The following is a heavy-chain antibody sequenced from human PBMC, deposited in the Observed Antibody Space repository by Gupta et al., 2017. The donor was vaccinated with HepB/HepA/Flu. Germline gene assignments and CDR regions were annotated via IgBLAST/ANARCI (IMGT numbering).Heavy chain of an antibody. CDR1: GFIFGKAW. D-gene: IGHD2-15*01. V-gene: IGHV3-15*01. Sequence: EVQLVESGGGLVKPGGSLRLSCTASGFIFGKAWMSWVRQAPGKGLEWIGHIKSETDGGTIEYAGSVKGRFTISRDDSKNTLYLQMNSLKNDDTAVYYCTTGVVVVFWGQGTLVIVSS. CDR3: TTGVVVVF. J-gene: IGHJ4*02. CDR2: IKSETDGGTI.